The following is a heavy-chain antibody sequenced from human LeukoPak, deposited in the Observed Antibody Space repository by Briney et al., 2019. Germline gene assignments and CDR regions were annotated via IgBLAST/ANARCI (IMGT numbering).Heavy chain of an antibody. CDR1: GGSFSGYY. J-gene: IGHJ4*02. V-gene: IGHV4-34*01. Sequence: PSETLSLTCAVYGGSFSGYYWSWIRQPPGKGLEWIGEINHSGSTNYNPSLKSRVTISVDTSKNQFSLKLTSVTAADTAVYYCAREDGFIFWGQGTLVTVSS. D-gene: IGHD5-24*01. CDR3: AREDGFIF. CDR2: INHSGST.